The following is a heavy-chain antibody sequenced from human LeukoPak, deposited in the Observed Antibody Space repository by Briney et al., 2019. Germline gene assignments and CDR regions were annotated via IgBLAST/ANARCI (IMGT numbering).Heavy chain of an antibody. J-gene: IGHJ4*02. CDR3: ATSSGSSY. Sequence: GGSLRLSCAASGFTFSTHWMAWFRQTPGKGLEWVAHINQDGSDIYYVDSVKGRFTISRDNAKNSLFLQMNALRAEDTAVYYCATSSGSSYWGQGTLVTVSS. CDR1: GFTFSTHW. D-gene: IGHD6-25*01. V-gene: IGHV3-7*01. CDR2: INQDGSDI.